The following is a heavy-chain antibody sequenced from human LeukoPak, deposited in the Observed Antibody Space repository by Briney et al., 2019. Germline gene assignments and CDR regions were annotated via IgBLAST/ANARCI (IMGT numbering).Heavy chain of an antibody. CDR2: ISYDGSNK. J-gene: IGHJ4*02. D-gene: IGHD6-6*01. Sequence: HTGRSLRLSCAASGFTFSSYAMHWVRQAPGKGLEWVAVISYDGSNKYYADSVKGRFTISRDNSKNTLYLQMNSLRAEDTAVYYCARSIVGYWGQGTLVTVSS. CDR3: ARSIVGY. CDR1: GFTFSSYA. V-gene: IGHV3-30*04.